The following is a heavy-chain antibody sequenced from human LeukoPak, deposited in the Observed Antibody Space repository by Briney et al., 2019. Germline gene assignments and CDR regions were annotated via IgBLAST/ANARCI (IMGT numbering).Heavy chain of an antibody. D-gene: IGHD6-13*01. CDR2: IYTSGST. CDR1: GGSVSSGSYY. V-gene: IGHV4-61*02. J-gene: IGHJ6*03. CDR3: ARLAAGTRGYYYYYMDV. Sequence: SETLSLTCTVSGGSVSSGSYYWSWIRQPAGKGLEWIGRIYTSGSTNYNPSLKSRVTISVDTSKNQFSLKLSSVTAADTAVYYCARLAAGTRGYYYYYMDVWGKGTTVTVSS.